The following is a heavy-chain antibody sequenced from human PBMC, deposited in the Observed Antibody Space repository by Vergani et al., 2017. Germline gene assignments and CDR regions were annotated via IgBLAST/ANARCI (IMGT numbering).Heavy chain of an antibody. CDR3: ARETDTGSSVSYNYYAMDV. V-gene: IGHV3-11*04. J-gene: IGHJ6*02. CDR1: GFTFSDHH. D-gene: IGHD3-9*01. Sequence: QVQLVESVGGLVKPGGSLRLSCAASGFTFSDHHMSWVCQAPGKGLEWISYISSGDSIYYADSVKGRFTVSRDNTKNTLYLQMNSLRAEDTAVYYCARETDTGSSVSYNYYAMDVWGQGTTVSVSS. CDR2: ISSGDSI.